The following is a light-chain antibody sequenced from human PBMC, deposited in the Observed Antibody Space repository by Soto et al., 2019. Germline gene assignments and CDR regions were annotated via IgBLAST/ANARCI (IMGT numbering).Light chain of an antibody. V-gene: IGKV1-8*01. CDR1: QGISTY. J-gene: IGKJ3*01. CDR3: QQYYVYPLLT. Sequence: AIRMTQSPSSVSASTGDRVTITCRASQGISTYLAWYQQKPGKAPNLLIYGASTLQSGVPSRFTGSGSGTDFTLTITSLQSEDIATYYCQQYYVYPLLTFGPGTKV. CDR2: GAS.